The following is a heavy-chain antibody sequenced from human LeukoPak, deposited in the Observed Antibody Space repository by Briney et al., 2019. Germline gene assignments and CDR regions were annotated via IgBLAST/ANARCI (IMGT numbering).Heavy chain of an antibody. CDR3: ARQSLSSDPARLGELSFKYYFDY. CDR1: GYSISSGYY. CDR2: IYHSGRT. Sequence: PSETLSLTCAVSGYSISSGYYWGWIRQPPGKGLEWIGSIYHSGRTYYNPSLKSRVTISVDTSKNQFSLKLSSVTAADTAVYYCARQSLSSDPARLGELSFKYYFDYWGQGTLVTVSS. J-gene: IGHJ4*02. V-gene: IGHV4-38-2*01. D-gene: IGHD3-16*02.